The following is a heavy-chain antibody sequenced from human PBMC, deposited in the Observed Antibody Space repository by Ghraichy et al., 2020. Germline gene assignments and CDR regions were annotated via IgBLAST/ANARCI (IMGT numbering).Heavy chain of an antibody. V-gene: IGHV4-39*07. D-gene: IGHD3-22*01. CDR1: GGSISSSSYY. CDR2: IYYSGST. CDR3: AREWGYYDSSGYYHYFDY. Sequence: SETLSLTCTVSGGSISSSSYYWGWIRQPPGKGLEWIGSIYYSGSTYYNPSLKSRVTISVDTSKNQFSLKLSSVTAADTAVYYCAREWGYYDSSGYYHYFDYWGQGTLVTVSS. J-gene: IGHJ4*02.